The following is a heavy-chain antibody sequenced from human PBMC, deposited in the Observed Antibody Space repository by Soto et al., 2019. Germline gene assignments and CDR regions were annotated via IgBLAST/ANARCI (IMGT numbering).Heavy chain of an antibody. CDR1: GGSISSYY. Sequence: SETLSLTCTVSGGSISSYYWSWIRQPPGKGLEWIGYIYYSGSTNYNPSLKSRVTISVDTSKNQFSLKLSSVTAADTAVYYCARDLGSGYFDYWGQGTLVTVSS. CDR2: IYYSGST. V-gene: IGHV4-59*01. J-gene: IGHJ4*02. CDR3: ARDLGSGYFDY.